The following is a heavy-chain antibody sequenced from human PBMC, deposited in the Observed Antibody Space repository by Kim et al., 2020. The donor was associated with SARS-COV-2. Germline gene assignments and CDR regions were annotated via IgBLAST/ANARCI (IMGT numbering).Heavy chain of an antibody. Sequence: GGSLRLSCAASGFTFSSYAMSWVRQAPGKGLEWVSAISGSGGSTYYADSVKGRFTISRDNSKNTLYLQMNSLRAEDTAVYYCALRVGATGYYGMDVWGQGTTVTVSS. J-gene: IGHJ6*02. D-gene: IGHD1-26*01. V-gene: IGHV3-23*01. CDR2: ISGSGGST. CDR3: ALRVGATGYYGMDV. CDR1: GFTFSSYA.